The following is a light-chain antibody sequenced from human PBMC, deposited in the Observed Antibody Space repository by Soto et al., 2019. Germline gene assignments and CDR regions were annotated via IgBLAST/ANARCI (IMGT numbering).Light chain of an antibody. CDR3: QQYNSRWT. CDR2: AAY. Sequence: AIRMTQSPSSLSASTGDRVTITCRASQGISSYLAWYKQKPGKAPKLLIYAAYNLQSGVPSRLSGSGSGTDFTLTISCMKSEDFATYYCQQYNSRWTFGQGTKVDIK. V-gene: IGKV1-8*01. CDR1: QGISSY. J-gene: IGKJ1*01.